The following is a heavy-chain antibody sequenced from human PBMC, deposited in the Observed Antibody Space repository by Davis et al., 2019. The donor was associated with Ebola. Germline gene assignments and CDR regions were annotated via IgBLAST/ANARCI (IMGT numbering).Heavy chain of an antibody. CDR2: IYYSGST. Sequence: SETLSLTCTVSGGSISSYYWSWIRQPPGKGLEWIGYIYYSGSTNYNPSLKSRVTISVDTSKNQFSLKLSSVTAADTAVYYCARGFSSSWSDLDYWGQGTLVTVSS. J-gene: IGHJ4*02. D-gene: IGHD6-13*01. V-gene: IGHV4-59*12. CDR1: GGSISSYY. CDR3: ARGFSSSWSDLDY.